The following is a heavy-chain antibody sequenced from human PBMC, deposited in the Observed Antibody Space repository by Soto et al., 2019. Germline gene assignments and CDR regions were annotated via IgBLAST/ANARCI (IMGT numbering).Heavy chain of an antibody. V-gene: IGHV3-30-3*01. D-gene: IGHD2-8*01. CDR1: GFTFSSYA. J-gene: IGHJ4*02. CDR2: ISYDGSNK. CDR3: ARDIVVGCTNGVCDPLFDY. Sequence: QVQLVESGGGVVQPGRSLRLSCAASGFTFSSYAMHWVRQAPGKGLEWVAVISYDGSNKYYADSVKGRFTISRDNSKNXLXXQMNSLRAEDTAVYYCARDIVVGCTNGVCDPLFDYWGQGTLVTVSS.